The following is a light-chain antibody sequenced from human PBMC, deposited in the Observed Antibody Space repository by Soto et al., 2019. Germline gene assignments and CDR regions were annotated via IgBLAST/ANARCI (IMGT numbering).Light chain of an antibody. V-gene: IGKV1-27*01. CDR2: AAS. CDR3: QKDNSAPHT. CDR1: QGISHY. Sequence: DIQMTQSPSSLSASVGDRVTITCRASQGISHYLAWYQQKPGKVPKLLIYAASTLQSGVPSRFSGSGSGTECTRTISSLQPEDVATYYGQKDNSAPHTFGGGTKVETK. J-gene: IGKJ4*01.